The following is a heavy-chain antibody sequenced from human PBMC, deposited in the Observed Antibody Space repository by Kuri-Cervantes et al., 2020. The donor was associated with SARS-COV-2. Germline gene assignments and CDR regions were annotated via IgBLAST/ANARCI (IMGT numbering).Heavy chain of an antibody. CDR2: ITYDGSHK. CDR3: ARVVTMVRGVIENGMDV. J-gene: IGHJ6*02. D-gene: IGHD3-10*01. Sequence: GGSLRLSCAASGFTFNTYAVHWVRQAPGKGLEWVALITYDGSHKYYADSVKGRFTISRDNSKSTLDLQMNSLRPEDTAVYYCARVVTMVRGVIENGMDVCGQGTTVTVSS. V-gene: IGHV3-30*03. CDR1: GFTFNTYA.